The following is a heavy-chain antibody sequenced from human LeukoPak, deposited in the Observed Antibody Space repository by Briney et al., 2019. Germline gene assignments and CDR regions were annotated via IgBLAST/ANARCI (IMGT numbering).Heavy chain of an antibody. CDR1: GFTSSSYA. Sequence: TGGSLRLSCAASGFTSSSYAMSWVRQAPGKGLEWVSAISGSGGSTYYADSVKGRFTISRDNSKNTLYLQMNSLRAEDTAVLYCAKEPRHCGGDCFSLLDYWGQGTLVTVSS. J-gene: IGHJ4*02. D-gene: IGHD2-21*02. CDR3: AKEPRHCGGDCFSLLDY. V-gene: IGHV3-23*01. CDR2: ISGSGGST.